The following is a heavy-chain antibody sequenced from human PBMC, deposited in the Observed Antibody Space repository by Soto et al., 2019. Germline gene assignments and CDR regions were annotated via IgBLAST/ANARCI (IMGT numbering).Heavy chain of an antibody. CDR3: ARDFAIVGAYTGLDY. J-gene: IGHJ4*02. D-gene: IGHD1-26*01. CDR2: IWYDGSNK. CDR1: GFTFSSYG. Sequence: GGSLRLSCAASGFTFSSYGMHWVRQAPGKGLEWVAVIWYDGSNKYYADSVKGRFTISRDNSKNTLYLQMNSLRAEDTAVYYCARDFAIVGAYTGLDYWGQGTLVTVSS. V-gene: IGHV3-33*01.